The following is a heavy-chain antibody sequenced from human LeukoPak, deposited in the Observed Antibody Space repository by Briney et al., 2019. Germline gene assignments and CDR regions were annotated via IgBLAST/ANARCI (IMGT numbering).Heavy chain of an antibody. D-gene: IGHD3-16*01. V-gene: IGHV3-21*06. CDR1: GFTFSDYD. J-gene: IGHJ4*02. CDR3: GRAFPPLRTSSAGDL. Sequence: PGGSLRLSCSAPGFTFSDYDMNWIRQAPGKGLEWISAISGRSSHTYYGDSVKGRFSISRDNAKNLLYLQMNGLGAEDTAVYYCGRAFPPLRTSSAGDLWGQGTLVTVSS. CDR2: ISGRSSHT.